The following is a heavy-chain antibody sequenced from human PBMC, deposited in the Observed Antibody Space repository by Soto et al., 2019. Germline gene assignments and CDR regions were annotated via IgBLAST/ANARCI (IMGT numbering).Heavy chain of an antibody. Sequence: GGSLRLSCTASGFIFSSYAMSWVRQAPGKGLEWVSAISASGDNAYYADSVKGRFTISRDRSKSLYLQMKSLRAEDTAIYYCAKFFVAGTRGYFDSWGQGXLVTVSS. V-gene: IGHV3-23*01. CDR3: AKFFVAGTRGYFDS. CDR1: GFIFSSYA. J-gene: IGHJ4*02. D-gene: IGHD6-19*01. CDR2: ISASGDNA.